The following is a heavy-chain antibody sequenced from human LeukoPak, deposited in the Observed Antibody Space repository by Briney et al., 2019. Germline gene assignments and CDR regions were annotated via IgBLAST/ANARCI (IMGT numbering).Heavy chain of an antibody. D-gene: IGHD2-15*01. CDR1: GFTFSSYS. CDR2: ISSSSSYI. J-gene: IGHJ4*02. V-gene: IGHV3-21*01. CDR3: AKDRGYCSGGSCRNLYYFDY. Sequence: GGSLRLSCAASGFTFSSYSMNWVRQAPGKGLEWVSSISSSSSYIYYADSVKGRFTISRDNSKNTLYLQMNSLRAEDTAVYYCAKDRGYCSGGSCRNLYYFDYWDQGTLVTVSS.